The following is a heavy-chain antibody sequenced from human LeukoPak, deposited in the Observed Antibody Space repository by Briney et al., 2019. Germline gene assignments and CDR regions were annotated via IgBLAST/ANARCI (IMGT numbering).Heavy chain of an antibody. CDR1: GITLSNYG. D-gene: IGHD3-10*01. CDR2: LSGSGGGT. J-gene: IGHJ4*02. CDR3: ARDGHYYGSGSYLVY. Sequence: GGSLRLSCAVSGITLSNYGMSWVRQAPGKGLEWVAGLSGSGGGTNYADSVKGRFTISRDNAKNSLYLQMNSLRAEDTAVYYCARDGHYYGSGSYLVYWGQGTLVTVSS. V-gene: IGHV3-23*01.